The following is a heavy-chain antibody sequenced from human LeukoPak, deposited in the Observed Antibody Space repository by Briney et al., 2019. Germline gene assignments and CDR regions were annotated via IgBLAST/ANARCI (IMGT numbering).Heavy chain of an antibody. CDR1: GGSISSSSYY. CDR2: IYYSGST. J-gene: IGHJ5*02. Sequence: SETLSLTCTVSGGSISSSSYYWGWIRQPPGKGLEWIGSIYYSGSTYYNPSLKSRVTISVDTSKNQFSLKLSSVTAADTAVYYCARVNCSGGSCYPGEDWFDPWGQGTLVTVSS. D-gene: IGHD2-15*01. CDR3: ARVNCSGGSCYPGEDWFDP. V-gene: IGHV4-39*07.